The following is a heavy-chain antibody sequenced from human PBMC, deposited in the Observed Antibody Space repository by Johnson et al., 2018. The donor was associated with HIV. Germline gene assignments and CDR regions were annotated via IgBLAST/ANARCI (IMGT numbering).Heavy chain of an antibody. CDR1: GFSVSNNY. CDR3: ASYGEYKSSDAFDI. V-gene: IGHV3-66*02. CDR2: IYTGGST. J-gene: IGHJ3*02. Sequence: VQLVESGGGLVKPGGSLRLSCGASGFSVSNNYMNWVRQAPGKGLEWVSVIYTGGSTYYADSVKGRFTISRDNSKNTLYLQMNSLRAEDTAVYYCASYGEYKSSDAFDIWGQGTMVTVSS. D-gene: IGHD4-17*01.